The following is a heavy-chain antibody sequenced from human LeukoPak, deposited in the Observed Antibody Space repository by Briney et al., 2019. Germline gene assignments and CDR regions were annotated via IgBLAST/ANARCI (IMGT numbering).Heavy chain of an antibody. J-gene: IGHJ4*02. D-gene: IGHD1-26*01. CDR2: ISSSSSYI. Sequence: NPGGSLRLSCAASGFTFSDYYMSWIRQAPGKGLEWVSSISSSSSYIYYADSVKGRFTISRDNAKNSLYLQMNSLRAEDTAVYYCARVKSGSYLEFDYWGQGTLVTVSS. CDR3: ARVKSGSYLEFDY. CDR1: GFTFSDYY. V-gene: IGHV3-11*06.